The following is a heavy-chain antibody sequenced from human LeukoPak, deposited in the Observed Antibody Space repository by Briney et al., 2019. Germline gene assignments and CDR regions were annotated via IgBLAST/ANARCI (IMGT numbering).Heavy chain of an antibody. J-gene: IGHJ4*02. V-gene: IGHV3-48*01. CDR1: GFTYSDFS. D-gene: IGHD1-7*01. Sequence: PGGSLRLSCTASGFTYSDFSMNWVREAPGKGLEWVSYIRSSDSTIYYADSVKGRFTISRDNAKNSLYLQMNSLSAEDTAVYYCARVSRAVGNYNVEYWGQGTLVTVSS. CDR3: ARVSRAVGNYNVEY. CDR2: IRSSDSTI.